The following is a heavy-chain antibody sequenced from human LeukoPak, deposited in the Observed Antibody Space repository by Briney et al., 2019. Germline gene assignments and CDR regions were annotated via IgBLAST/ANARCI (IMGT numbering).Heavy chain of an antibody. CDR3: ARTPPDSSGYYYLFDY. V-gene: IGHV1-69*04. D-gene: IGHD3-22*01. CDR2: IIPILGIA. CDR1: GGTFSSYA. J-gene: IGHJ4*02. Sequence: SSVNVSCKASGGTFSSYAISWVRQAPGQGLEWMGRIIPILGIANYAQKFQGRVTITADKSTSTAYMELSSLRSEDTAVYYCARTPPDSSGYYYLFDYWGQGTLVSVSS.